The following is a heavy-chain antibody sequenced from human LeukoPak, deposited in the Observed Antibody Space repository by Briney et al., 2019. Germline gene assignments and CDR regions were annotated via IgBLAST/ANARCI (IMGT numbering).Heavy chain of an antibody. CDR2: IYPGDSDT. V-gene: IGHV5-51*01. CDR1: GYSFATYW. J-gene: IGHJ5*01. CDR3: ARRGVASSVGNFWFDS. D-gene: IGHD6-19*01. Sequence: GESLKISCNVSGYSFATYWIGWVRLMPAQGLECMGIIYPGDSDTRYSPSFQGQVTISADKSIRTAYLQWSSLRPSDTAMYYCARRGVASSVGNFWFDSWGQGTLVTVSS.